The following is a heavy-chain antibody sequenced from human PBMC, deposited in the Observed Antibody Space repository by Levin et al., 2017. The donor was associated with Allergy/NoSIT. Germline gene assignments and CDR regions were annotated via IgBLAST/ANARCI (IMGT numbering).Heavy chain of an antibody. J-gene: IGHJ4*02. V-gene: IGHV6-1*01. D-gene: IGHD2-15*01. Sequence: SQTLSLTCAISGDSVSSNSATWNWIRQSPSRGLEWLGRTYYRSKWYNDYAESVKSRITINPDTSKNQFSLQLNSVTPEDTAVYYCAKSGSDCSGGSCYEGYFDYWGQGTLVTVSS. CDR3: AKSGSDCSGGSCYEGYFDY. CDR2: TYYRSKWYN. CDR1: GDSVSSNSAT.